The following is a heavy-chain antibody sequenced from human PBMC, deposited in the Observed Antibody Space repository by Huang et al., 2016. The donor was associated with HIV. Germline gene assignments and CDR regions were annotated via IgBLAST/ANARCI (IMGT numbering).Heavy chain of an antibody. CDR2: VSNSASSS. D-gene: IGHD3-22*01. Sequence: EVHLLESGGGLVQPGGSLRLSCAASGFSFSSSAMSWVRQAPGRGLEWVATVSNSASSSHYSDSVRGRFTISRDNSKDTLYLQMNSLRAEDTALYYCAKDLVTYDSSGSVWGQGTLVTVSS. V-gene: IGHV3-23*01. J-gene: IGHJ4*02. CDR3: AKDLVTYDSSGSV. CDR1: GFSFSSSA.